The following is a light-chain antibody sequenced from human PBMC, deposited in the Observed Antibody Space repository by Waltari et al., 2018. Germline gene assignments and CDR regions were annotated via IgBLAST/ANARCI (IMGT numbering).Light chain of an antibody. CDR3: QQYNIWPWT. Sequence: EVVMTQSPATLSVPPGERVSLSCRASQSAKTSLAWYQQTPGQAPRLLIYRASTRAAGVPDRFSGSGSGTEFTLTISSLQSEDSAIYYCQQYNIWPWTFGPGTNVDIK. J-gene: IGKJ1*01. CDR1: QSAKTS. CDR2: RAS. V-gene: IGKV3D-15*01.